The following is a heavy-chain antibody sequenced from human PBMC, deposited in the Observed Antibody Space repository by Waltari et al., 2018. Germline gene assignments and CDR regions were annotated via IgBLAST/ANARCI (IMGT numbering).Heavy chain of an antibody. CDR1: GGSISTSYN. CDR3: GRIAFGDDGGYFQH. D-gene: IGHD4-17*01. Sequence: QLQLQESGPGLVKPSETLSLTCTVSGGSISTSYNWGWFRQPPGKGLEWMGNMHYRGSAIYNPSLKSRGTISLDTSKNQFSLRLSSVGAADTAGYFCGRIAFGDDGGYFQHWGQGTLVTVSS. CDR2: MHYRGSA. V-gene: IGHV4-39*01. J-gene: IGHJ1*01.